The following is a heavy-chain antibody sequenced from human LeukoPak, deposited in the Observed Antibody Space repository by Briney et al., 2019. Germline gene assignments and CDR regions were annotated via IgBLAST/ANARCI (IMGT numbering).Heavy chain of an antibody. J-gene: IGHJ4*02. V-gene: IGHV3-30*02. Sequence: SGGSLRLSCAASGFTFSSYGMHWVRQAPGKGLEWVAFIRYDGSNKYYADSVKGRFTISRDNSKNTLYLQMNSLRAEDTAVYYCAKDYGDYGSGSSFDYWGQGTLVTVSS. CDR3: AKDYGDYGSGSSFDY. D-gene: IGHD3-10*01. CDR2: IRYDGSNK. CDR1: GFTFSSYG.